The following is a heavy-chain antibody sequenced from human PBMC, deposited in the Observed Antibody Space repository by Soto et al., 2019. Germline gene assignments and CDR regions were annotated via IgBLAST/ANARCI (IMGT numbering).Heavy chain of an antibody. J-gene: IGHJ4*02. CDR2: FDPEDGET. CDR3: ATVSLSPYYYGSGYDY. D-gene: IGHD3-10*01. CDR1: GYTLTELS. Sequence: ASVKVSCKVSGYTLTELSMHWVRQAPGKGLEWMGGFDPEDGETIYAQKFQGRVTMTEDTSTDTAYMELSSLRSEDTAVYYCATVSLSPYYYGSGYDYWGQGTLVTVSS. V-gene: IGHV1-24*01.